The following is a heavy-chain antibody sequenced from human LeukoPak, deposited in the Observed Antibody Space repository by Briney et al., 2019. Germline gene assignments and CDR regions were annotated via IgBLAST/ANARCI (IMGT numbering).Heavy chain of an antibody. D-gene: IGHD3-10*01. CDR1: GFSFSGYA. CDR3: ARQEARNYNYEGLDY. CDR2: ISYNGGRK. J-gene: IGHJ4*02. Sequence: GRSLRLSCVASGFSFSGYAIHWVRQAPGKGLEWVALISYNGGRKDYADSVKGRFTIDRDNSKNTVYLQMNSLRPDDTAIYFCARQEARNYNYEGLDYWGPGNLVTVSS. V-gene: IGHV3-30*04.